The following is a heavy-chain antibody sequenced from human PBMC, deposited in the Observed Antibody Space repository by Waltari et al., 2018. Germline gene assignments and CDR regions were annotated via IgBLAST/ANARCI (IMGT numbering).Heavy chain of an antibody. Sequence: QVQLQQWGAGLLKPSETLSLTCAVYGGSFSGYYWSWIRQPPGKGLEWIGEINHSGSTNYNPSLKSRVTISVDTSKNQFSLKLSSVTAADTAVYYCARFRIAVAGGLDYWGQGTLVIVSS. D-gene: IGHD6-19*01. CDR3: ARFRIAVAGGLDY. V-gene: IGHV4-34*01. CDR2: INHSGST. J-gene: IGHJ4*02. CDR1: GGSFSGYY.